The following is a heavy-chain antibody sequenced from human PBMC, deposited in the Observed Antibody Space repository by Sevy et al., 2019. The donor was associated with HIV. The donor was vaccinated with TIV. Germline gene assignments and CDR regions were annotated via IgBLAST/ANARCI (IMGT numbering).Heavy chain of an antibody. CDR1: GFTFSSYE. V-gene: IGHV3-48*03. J-gene: IGHJ6*02. D-gene: IGHD4-17*01. Sequence: GGSLRLSCAASGFTFSSYEMNWVRQAPGKGLEWVSYISSSGSTIYYADSVKGRFTISRDNAKNSLYLQMNSLRAEDTAVYYCARDFNSVTNGPNRYYYGMDVWGQGTTVTVSS. CDR3: ARDFNSVTNGPNRYYYGMDV. CDR2: ISSSGSTI.